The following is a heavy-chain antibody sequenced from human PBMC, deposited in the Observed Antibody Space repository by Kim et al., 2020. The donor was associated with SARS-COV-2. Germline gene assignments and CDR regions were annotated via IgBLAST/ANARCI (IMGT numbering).Heavy chain of an antibody. CDR1: GFTFGDYA. V-gene: IGHV3-9*01. D-gene: IGHD3-22*01. J-gene: IGHJ6*02. CDR3: AKANSSSYYFYYYYGMDV. CDR2: ISWNSGSI. Sequence: GGSLRLSCAASGFTFGDYAMHWVRQAPGKGLEWVSGISWNSGSIGYADSVKGRFTISRDNAKNSLYLQMNSLRAEDTALYYCAKANSSSYYFYYYYGMDVWGQGTTVTVSS.